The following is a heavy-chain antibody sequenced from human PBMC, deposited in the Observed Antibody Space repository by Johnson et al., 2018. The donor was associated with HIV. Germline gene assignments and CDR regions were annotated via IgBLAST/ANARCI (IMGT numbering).Heavy chain of an antibody. CDR2: ISWNGGSK. J-gene: IGHJ3*02. CDR3: ARGVGGAGTDAFDI. D-gene: IGHD6-19*01. CDR1: GFTFDDYA. V-gene: IGHV3-9*01. Sequence: VQLVESGGGLVQPGRSLRLSCAASGFTFDDYALHWIRQAPGKGLEWVSGISWNGGSKGYGDSVKGRFTISRDNAKNSLYMQMNSLRAEDTAWYYWARGVGGAGTDAFDIWGQGTMVTVSS.